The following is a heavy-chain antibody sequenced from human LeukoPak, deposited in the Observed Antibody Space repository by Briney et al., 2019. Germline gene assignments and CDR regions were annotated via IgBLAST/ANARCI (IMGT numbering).Heavy chain of an antibody. J-gene: IGHJ4*02. CDR2: ISGSGGST. Sequence: GGSLRLSCAASGFTFSSYAMRWVRQAPGKGLEWVSAISGSGGSTYYADSVKGRFTISRDNSKNTLYLQMNSLRAEDTAVYYCAKGDYDSSGYYNDYWGQGTLVTVSS. V-gene: IGHV3-23*01. CDR3: AKGDYDSSGYYNDY. CDR1: GFTFSSYA. D-gene: IGHD3-22*01.